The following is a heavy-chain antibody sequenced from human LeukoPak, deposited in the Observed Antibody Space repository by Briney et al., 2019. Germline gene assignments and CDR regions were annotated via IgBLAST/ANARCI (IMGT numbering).Heavy chain of an antibody. Sequence: RASVKVSCKASGGTFSSYAISWVRQAPGQGLEWMGGIIPIFATANYAQKFQGRVTITADESTSTAYMELSSLRSEDTAVYYCARGPITTRSHFDYWGQGTLVTVPS. J-gene: IGHJ4*02. CDR3: ARGPITTRSHFDY. D-gene: IGHD3-22*01. V-gene: IGHV1-69*13. CDR1: GGTFSSYA. CDR2: IIPIFATA.